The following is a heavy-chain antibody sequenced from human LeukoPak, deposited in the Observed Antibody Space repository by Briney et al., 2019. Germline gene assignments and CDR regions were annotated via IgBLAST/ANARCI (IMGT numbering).Heavy chain of an antibody. D-gene: IGHD2/OR15-2a*01. CDR2: IKADGSGT. Sequence: GGALRLSCAASGFTIGPYAMYWVRHGPGRGLEWVSVIKADGSGTFYADSVRGRFTTSRDNSKNSLYLQMNSLTSEDTALYYCATWAFYHNLDVWGQGTTVIVSS. CDR3: ATWAFYHNLDV. J-gene: IGHJ6*02. V-gene: IGHV3-43*02. CDR1: GFTIGPYA.